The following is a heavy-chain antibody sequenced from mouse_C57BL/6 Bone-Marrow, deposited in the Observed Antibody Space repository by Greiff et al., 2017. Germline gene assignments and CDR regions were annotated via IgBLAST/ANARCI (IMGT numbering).Heavy chain of an antibody. Sequence: QVQLQQSGPGLVQPSQSLSITCTVSGFSLTSYGVHWVRQPPGKGLEWLGVIWSGGSTAYNAAFISRLSISKDNSKSQVFFKMNSLQADDTAIYYCAKGSTMVTTTTGYYAMDYWGQGTSVTVSS. CDR1: GFSLTSYG. CDR2: IWSGGST. V-gene: IGHV2-4*01. CDR3: AKGSTMVTTTTGYYAMDY. J-gene: IGHJ4*01. D-gene: IGHD2-2*01.